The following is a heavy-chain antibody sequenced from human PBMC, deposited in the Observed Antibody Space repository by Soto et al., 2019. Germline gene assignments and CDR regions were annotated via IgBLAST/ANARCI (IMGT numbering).Heavy chain of an antibody. D-gene: IGHD3-3*01. J-gene: IGHJ5*02. V-gene: IGHV5-51*01. Sequence: GESLKISCKGSGYSFTSYWIGWVRQMPGKGLEWMGIIYPGDSDTRYSPSFQGQVTISADKSISTAYLQWSSLKASDTAMYYCARTLMRSGHQGRFDPWGQGTLVTVSS. CDR1: GYSFTSYW. CDR3: ARTLMRSGHQGRFDP. CDR2: IYPGDSDT.